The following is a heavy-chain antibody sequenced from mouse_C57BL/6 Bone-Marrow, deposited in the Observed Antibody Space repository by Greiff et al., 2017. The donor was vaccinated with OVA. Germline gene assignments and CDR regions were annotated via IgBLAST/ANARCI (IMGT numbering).Heavy chain of an antibody. CDR2: IYPGDGET. D-gene: IGHD1-1*01. J-gene: IGHJ4*01. CDR1: GYAFSSYW. V-gene: IGHV1-80*01. Sequence: QVQLQQSGAELVKPGASVKISCKASGYAFSSYWMNWVKQRPGKGLEWIGQIYPGDGETNYNGKFKGKATLTADKSSSTAYMQLSSLTSEDSAVYFCATYGSSYDAMDYWGQGTSVTVSS. CDR3: ATYGSSYDAMDY.